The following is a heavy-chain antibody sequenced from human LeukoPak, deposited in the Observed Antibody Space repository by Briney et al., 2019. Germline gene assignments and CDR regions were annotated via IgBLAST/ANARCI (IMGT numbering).Heavy chain of an antibody. D-gene: IGHD6-19*01. J-gene: IGHJ3*02. Sequence: GGSLRLSCAPSGFTFSTYWMHWVRQPPGGGLVWVLRINSDGRRTTYADSVKGRFTISRDNAKNTLYLQMNSLRTEDTAVYYCARPVTQYSSGLDGFDMWGQGTRVTVSS. CDR1: GFTFSTYW. V-gene: IGHV3-74*01. CDR3: ARPVTQYSSGLDGFDM. CDR2: INSDGRRT.